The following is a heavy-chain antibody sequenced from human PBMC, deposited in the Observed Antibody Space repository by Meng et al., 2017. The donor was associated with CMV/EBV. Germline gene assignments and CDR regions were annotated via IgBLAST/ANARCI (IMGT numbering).Heavy chain of an antibody. V-gene: IGHV1-2*02. CDR3: VRSSGWSLFDY. D-gene: IGHD6-19*01. CDR1: GFTFRDYY. Sequence: VQSVPTWVEMKKPGASVKVSCTTSGFTFRDYYIHWARQAPGQGLEWMGWVNSNNDATNYARKFQGRVSMTRDTSISTAHMELSRLMSDDTAVYYCVRSSGWSLFDYWGQGTLVTVSS. CDR2: VNSNNDAT. J-gene: IGHJ4*02.